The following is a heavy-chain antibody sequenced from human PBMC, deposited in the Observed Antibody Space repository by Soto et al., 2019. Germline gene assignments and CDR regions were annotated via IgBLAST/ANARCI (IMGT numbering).Heavy chain of an antibody. D-gene: IGHD2-15*01. V-gene: IGHV3-33*01. CDR2: IWYDGSNK. CDR3: AREAGAYCSGGSCSRPFDY. J-gene: IGHJ4*02. CDR1: GFTFSSYG. Sequence: QVQLVESGGGVVQPGRSLRLSCAASGFTFSSYGMHWVRQAPGKGLAWVAVIWYDGSNKYYADSVKGRFTISRDNSKNTLYLQMNSLRAEDTAVYYCAREAGAYCSGGSCSRPFDYCGQGTLVTVSS.